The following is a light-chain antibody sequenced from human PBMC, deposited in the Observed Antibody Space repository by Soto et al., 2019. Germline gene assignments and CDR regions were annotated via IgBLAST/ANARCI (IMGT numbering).Light chain of an antibody. V-gene: IGLV2-8*01. J-gene: IGLJ1*01. CDR1: SSDVGGYNY. CDR3: SSYAGSNNNYV. CDR2: EVS. Sequence: QSVLTQPPSASGSPGQSVTISCTGTSSDVGGYNYVSWYQQHPGKAPKLMIYEVSKRPSGVPDRFFGSKSGNTASLTVSGLQAEDEADYYCSSYAGSNNNYVFGTGTKVTVL.